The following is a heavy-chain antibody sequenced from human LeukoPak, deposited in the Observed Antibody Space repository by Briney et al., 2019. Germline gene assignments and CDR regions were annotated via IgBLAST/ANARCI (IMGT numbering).Heavy chain of an antibody. CDR2: IYYSGST. CDR1: GASISSYY. D-gene: IGHD4-23*01. V-gene: IGHV4-59*01. Sequence: PSETLSLTCTVSGASISSYYWSWIRQPPGKGLEWIGYIYYSGSTNYNPSLKSRVTISVDTSKNQFSLKLSSVTAADTAVYYCAREGGNDAFDIWGQGTMVTVSS. J-gene: IGHJ3*02. CDR3: AREGGNDAFDI.